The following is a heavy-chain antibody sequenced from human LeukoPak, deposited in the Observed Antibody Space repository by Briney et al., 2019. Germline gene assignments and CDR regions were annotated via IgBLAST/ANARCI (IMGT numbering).Heavy chain of an antibody. CDR3: ARGLYGSGSYYNPYWFDP. Sequence: SETLSLTCTVSGGSISSYYWSWIRQPPGKGLEWIGYIYYSGSTNYNPSLKSRVAISVDTSKNQFSLKLGSVTAADTAVYYCARGLYGSGSYYNPYWFDPWGQGTLVTVSS. J-gene: IGHJ5*02. CDR1: GGSISSYY. V-gene: IGHV4-59*08. CDR2: IYYSGST. D-gene: IGHD3-10*01.